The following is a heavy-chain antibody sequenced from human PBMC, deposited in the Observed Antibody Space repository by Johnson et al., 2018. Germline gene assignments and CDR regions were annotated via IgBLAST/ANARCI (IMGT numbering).Heavy chain of an antibody. CDR3: AKVHYDSSGYYRQYFQH. V-gene: IGHV3-23*01. CDR1: GFTFSSYA. Sequence: VQLQESGGGLVQPGGSLRLSCAASGFTFSSYAMSWVRQAPGKGLEWVSAISGSGGSTYYADSVKGRFTISGDNSKNTLYLQMNSLRGEDTAVYYCAKVHYDSSGYYRQYFQHWGQGTLVTVSS. D-gene: IGHD3-22*01. J-gene: IGHJ1*01. CDR2: ISGSGGST.